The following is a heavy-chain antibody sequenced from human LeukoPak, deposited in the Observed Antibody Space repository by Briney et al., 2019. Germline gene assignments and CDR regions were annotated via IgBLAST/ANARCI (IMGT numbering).Heavy chain of an antibody. V-gene: IGHV4-39*01. D-gene: IGHD3-3*01. CDR3: ARLVYYDFWSGYSPPYYYYYMDV. CDR2: IYYSGST. CDR1: GGSISSSSYY. Sequence: PSETLSLTCTVSGGSISSSSYYWGWIRQPPGKGLEWIGSIYYSGSTYYNPSLKSRVTISVDTSKNQFSLKLSSVTAADTAVYHCARLVYYDFWSGYSPPYYYYYMDVWGKGTTVTVSS. J-gene: IGHJ6*03.